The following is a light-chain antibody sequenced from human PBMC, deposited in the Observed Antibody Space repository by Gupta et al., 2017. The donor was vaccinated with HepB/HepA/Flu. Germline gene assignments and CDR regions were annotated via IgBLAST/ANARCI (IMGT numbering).Light chain of an antibody. J-gene: IGLJ2*01. CDR2: QDS. CDR3: QAWDSSTAV. V-gene: IGLV3-1*01. Sequence: SYELTQPPSVSVSPGQTASITCSGDKLGDKYACWYQQKPGQSPVLVIYQDSKRPSGIPERFSGSNSGNTATLXIXGTQAMXEADYYCQAWDSSTAVFGGGTKVTVL. CDR1: KLGDKY.